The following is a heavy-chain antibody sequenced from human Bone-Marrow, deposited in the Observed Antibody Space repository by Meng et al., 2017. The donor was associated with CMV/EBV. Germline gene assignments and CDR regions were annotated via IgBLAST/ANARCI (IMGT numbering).Heavy chain of an antibody. CDR2: ISASDGNN. CDR3: ATLVGATPFDY. J-gene: IGHJ4*02. D-gene: IGHD1-26*01. Sequence: QVQLVQAGAEVKEPGASVTVSCTAAGYTFTSYGISGVRQAPGEGLEWMGWISASDGNNNYYPTLQGRVTMTTDTDTSTAYMELRSLRSDDTAVYYCATLVGATPFDYWGQGTLVTVSS. V-gene: IGHV1-18*01. CDR1: GYTFTSYG.